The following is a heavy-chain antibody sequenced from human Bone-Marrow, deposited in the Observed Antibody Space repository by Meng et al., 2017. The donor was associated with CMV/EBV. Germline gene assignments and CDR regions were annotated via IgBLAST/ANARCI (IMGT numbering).Heavy chain of an antibody. J-gene: IGHJ2*01. V-gene: IGHV3-74*01. Sequence: CVASGLNFSSYWVHWVRQAPGKGLAWVERISRDGRSIGYADAVESRFTISRDNAKNTLYLQMNSLRTEDTALYHCARVSTGTHWYFDLWGRGTLVTVSS. CDR3: ARVSTGTHWYFDL. D-gene: IGHD1-1*01. CDR1: GLNFSSYW. CDR2: ISRDGRSI.